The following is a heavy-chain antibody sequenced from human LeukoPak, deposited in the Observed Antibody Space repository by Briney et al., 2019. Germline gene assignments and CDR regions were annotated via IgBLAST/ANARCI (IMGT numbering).Heavy chain of an antibody. V-gene: IGHV3-48*03. CDR2: ISASGTLT. D-gene: IGHD3-10*02. CDR3: AELGITMIGGV. CDR1: GFSFSTYE. Sequence: GGSLRLSCAASGFSFSTYEMNWVRQAPGKGLEWISYISASGTLTHYADSVKGRFTISRDNAKDSLYLQMNSLRAEDTAVYYCAELGITMIGGVWGKGTTVTISS. J-gene: IGHJ6*04.